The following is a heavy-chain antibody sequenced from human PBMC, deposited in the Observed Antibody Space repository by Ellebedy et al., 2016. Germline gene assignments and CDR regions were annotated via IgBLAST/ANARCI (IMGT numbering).Heavy chain of an antibody. J-gene: IGHJ5*02. CDR1: GFAFSSYA. CDR3: AKGSGSLRANWSDP. CDR2: ITGSGGST. D-gene: IGHD3-10*01. V-gene: IGHV3-23*01. Sequence: GESLKISXAASGFAFSSYAMSWVRQAPGKGLEWVSAITGSGGSTYYADSVKGRFTISRDNSKNTLYLQMNSLRAEDTAVYYCAKGSGSLRANWSDPWGQGTLVTVSS.